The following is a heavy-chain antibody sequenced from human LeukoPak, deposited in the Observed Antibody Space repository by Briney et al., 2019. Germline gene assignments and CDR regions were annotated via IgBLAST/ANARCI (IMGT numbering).Heavy chain of an antibody. V-gene: IGHV1-8*01. D-gene: IGHD3-10*01. CDR3: VRDGEGVAISVNYWFDP. CDR2: MSPNSGNT. J-gene: IGHJ5*02. CDR1: GYTFTSYD. Sequence: ASVKVSCKASGYTFTSYDINWVRHTGQGLEWMGWMSPNSGNTGYAQKFQGRVTMTRDTSTSTAYMELRGLTSDDTAVYYCVRDGEGVAISVNYWFDPWGQGTLVTVSS.